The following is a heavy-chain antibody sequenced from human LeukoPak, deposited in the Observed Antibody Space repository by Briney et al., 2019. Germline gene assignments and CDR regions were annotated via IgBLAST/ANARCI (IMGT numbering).Heavy chain of an antibody. CDR3: AKVNTTIVVVAPFDY. CDR1: GFTFDDYA. V-gene: IGHV3-9*01. Sequence: SLRLSCAASGFTFDDYAMHWVRQGPGKGLEWVSGISWNSGSIVYADSVKGRFTISRDNAKNSLYLQMNSLRAEDTAFYYCAKVNTTIVVVAPFDYWGQGTLVTVSS. CDR2: ISWNSGSI. J-gene: IGHJ4*02. D-gene: IGHD3-22*01.